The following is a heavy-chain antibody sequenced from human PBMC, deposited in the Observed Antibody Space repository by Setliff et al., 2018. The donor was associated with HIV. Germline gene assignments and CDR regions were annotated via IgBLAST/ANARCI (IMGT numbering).Heavy chain of an antibody. CDR3: ARGGGAVAGPFDY. CDR2: IYYSGST. CDR1: GGSISSSSYY. J-gene: IGHJ4*02. D-gene: IGHD6-19*01. V-gene: IGHV4-39*01. Sequence: LSLTCTVSGGSISSSSYYWGWIRQPPGKGLEWIGNIYYSGSTYYNPSLKSRVAISLDTSMNQFSLKLSSVTAADTTVYYCARGGGAVAGPFDYWGQGALVTVSS.